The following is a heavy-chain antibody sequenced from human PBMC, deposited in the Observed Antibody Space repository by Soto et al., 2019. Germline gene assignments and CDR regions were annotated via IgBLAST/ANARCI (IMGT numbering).Heavy chain of an antibody. D-gene: IGHD2-15*01. CDR2: INPNSGGT. V-gene: IGHV1-2*02. CDR3: AILGGERGYCSGGSCPFDY. J-gene: IGHJ4*02. CDR1: GYTFTGYY. Sequence: QVQLVQSGAEVKKPGASVKVSCKASGYTFTGYYMHWVRQAPGQGLEWMGWINPNSGGTNYAQKCQGGVTMTRYTSISTAYMERSRLRSDDTAVYYCAILGGERGYCSGGSCPFDYWGQGTLVTVSS.